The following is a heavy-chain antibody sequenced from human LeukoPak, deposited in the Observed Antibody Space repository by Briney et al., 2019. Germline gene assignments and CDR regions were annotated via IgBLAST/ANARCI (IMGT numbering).Heavy chain of an antibody. CDR3: ARDQIEMATIDY. Sequence: ASVTVSCKDSGYTFTVYYMHWVRQAPGQGLEWMGWINPNSGGTNYAQKFQGRVTITRDTSISTAYMELSRLRSDDTAVYYCARDQIEMATIDYWGQGTLVTVSS. CDR2: INPNSGGT. D-gene: IGHD5-24*01. CDR1: GYTFTVYY. V-gene: IGHV1-2*02. J-gene: IGHJ4*02.